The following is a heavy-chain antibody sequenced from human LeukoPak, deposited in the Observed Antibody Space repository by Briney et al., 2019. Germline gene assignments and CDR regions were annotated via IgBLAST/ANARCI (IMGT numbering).Heavy chain of an antibody. D-gene: IGHD3-16*02. CDR2: INHSGST. CDR3: ARGRPDVYVWGSYRQYFDY. V-gene: IGHV4-34*01. J-gene: IGHJ4*02. CDR1: GDSISSYY. Sequence: PSETLSLTCTVSGDSISSYYWSWIRQPPGKGLEWIGEINHSGSTNYNPSLKSRVTISVDTSKNQFSLKLSSVTAADTAVYYCARGRPDVYVWGSYRQYFDYWGQGTLVTVSS.